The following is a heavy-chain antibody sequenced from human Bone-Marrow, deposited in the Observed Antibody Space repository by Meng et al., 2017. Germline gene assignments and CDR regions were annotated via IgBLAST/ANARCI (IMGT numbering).Heavy chain of an antibody. CDR1: SVSISSTNW. D-gene: IGHD6-13*01. CDR2: IHQDGYT. CDR3: ARLGPPIAAGDPFDY. J-gene: IGHJ4*02. Sequence: QVQLQESGPGLVKPSGPLSLTCAVASVSISSTNWWGWVRQPPGKGLEWIGEIHQDGYTNYSPSLKSRVTISVDKSRNQFSLKLNSVTAADTAVYYCARLGPPIAAGDPFDYWGQGTLVTVSS. V-gene: IGHV4-4*02.